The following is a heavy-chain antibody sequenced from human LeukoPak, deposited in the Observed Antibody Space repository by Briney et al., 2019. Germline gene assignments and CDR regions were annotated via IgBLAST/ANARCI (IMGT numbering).Heavy chain of an antibody. CDR3: AKGPNWGDHWYFDL. CDR2: ISGSGGST. D-gene: IGHD7-27*01. J-gene: IGHJ2*01. Sequence: GGSLRLSCAASGFTFSSYAMSWVRQAPGKGLEWVSVISGSGGSTYYADSVKGRFTISRDNSKNTLYLQMNSLRAEDTAVYYCAKGPNWGDHWYFDLWGRGTLVTVSS. V-gene: IGHV3-23*01. CDR1: GFTFSSYA.